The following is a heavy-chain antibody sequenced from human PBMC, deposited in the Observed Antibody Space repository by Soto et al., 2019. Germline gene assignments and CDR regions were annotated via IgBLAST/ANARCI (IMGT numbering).Heavy chain of an antibody. CDR2: INPNSGGT. D-gene: IGHD4-4*01. CDR3: ARGKDSNPMVPYYYYGMDV. Sequence: ASVKVSCKASGYTFTGYYMHWVRQAPGQGLEWMGWINPNSGGTNYAQKFQGWVTMTRDTSISTAYMELSRLRSDDTAVYYCARGKDSNPMVPYYYYGMDVWGQGTTVTVSS. CDR1: GYTFTGYY. V-gene: IGHV1-2*04. J-gene: IGHJ6*02.